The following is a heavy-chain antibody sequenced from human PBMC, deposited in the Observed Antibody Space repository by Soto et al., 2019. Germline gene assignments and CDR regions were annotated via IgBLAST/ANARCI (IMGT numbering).Heavy chain of an antibody. D-gene: IGHD3-9*01. Sequence: GGSLRLSCAASGFTFSSYAMSWVRQAPGKGLEWVSAISGSGGSTYYADSVKGRFTISRDNSKNTLYLQMNSLRAEDTAVYYCAKLRATYYDILTGFDYWGQGTLVTVSS. CDR3: AKLRATYYDILTGFDY. CDR2: ISGSGGST. CDR1: GFTFSSYA. V-gene: IGHV3-23*01. J-gene: IGHJ4*02.